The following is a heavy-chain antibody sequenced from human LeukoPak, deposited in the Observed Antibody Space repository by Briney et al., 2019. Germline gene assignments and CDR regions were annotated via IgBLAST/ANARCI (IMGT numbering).Heavy chain of an antibody. V-gene: IGHV3-48*03. CDR2: ISSSGSTI. J-gene: IGHJ3*02. CDR3: AGAPRYSSSHWAFDI. CDR1: GFTFSSYE. D-gene: IGHD6-13*01. Sequence: PGGSLRLSCAASGFTFSSYEMNWVRQAPGKGLEWVSYISSSGSTIYYADSMKGRFTNSRDNAKNSLYLQMNSLRAEDTAVYYCAGAPRYSSSHWAFDIWGQGTMVTVSS.